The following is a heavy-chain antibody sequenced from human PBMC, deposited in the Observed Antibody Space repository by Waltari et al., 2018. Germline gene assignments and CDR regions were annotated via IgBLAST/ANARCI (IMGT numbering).Heavy chain of an antibody. CDR2: IRYDGSNE. J-gene: IGHJ4*02. V-gene: IGHV3-30*02. Sequence: IFSNYAMHWVRQAPGKGLEWSSFIRYDGSNEYYADSVKGRFTISRDNSKNTLYLQMNSLRAEDTAVYYCAKGKIGQQLVRDFDYWGQGTLVTVSS. CDR1: IFSNYA. CDR3: AKGKIGQQLVRDFDY. D-gene: IGHD6-13*01.